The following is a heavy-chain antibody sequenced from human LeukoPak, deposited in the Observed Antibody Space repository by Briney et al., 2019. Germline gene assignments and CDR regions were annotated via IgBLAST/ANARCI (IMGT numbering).Heavy chain of an antibody. V-gene: IGHV1-46*01. CDR2: INPSGGST. CDR3: ARGGIAVAVADAFDI. D-gene: IGHD6-19*01. J-gene: IGHJ3*02. Sequence: ASVKVSCKASGYTFTSYYMHWVRQAPGQGLEWMGIINPSGGSTSYAQKFQGRVTMTRDTSTSTVYMELSSLRAEDTALYHCARGGIAVAVADAFDIWGQGTMVTVSS. CDR1: GYTFTSYY.